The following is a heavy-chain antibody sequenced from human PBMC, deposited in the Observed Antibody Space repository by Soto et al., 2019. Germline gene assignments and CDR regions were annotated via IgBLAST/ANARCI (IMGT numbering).Heavy chain of an antibody. CDR3: AKCYYDSSGYYDF. CDR2: ISGSGGST. D-gene: IGHD3-22*01. J-gene: IGHJ4*02. CDR1: GFTFSSYA. V-gene: IGHV3-23*01. Sequence: GESLKISCAASGFTFSSYAMSWVRQAPGKGLEWVSAISGSGGSTYYADSVKGRFTISRDNSKNTLYLQMNSLRAEDTAVYYCAKCYYDSSGYYDFWGQGTLVTVSS.